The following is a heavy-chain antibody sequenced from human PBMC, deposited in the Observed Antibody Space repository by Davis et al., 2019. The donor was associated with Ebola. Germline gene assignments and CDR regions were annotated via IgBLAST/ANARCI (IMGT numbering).Heavy chain of an antibody. CDR1: GYTFTGYY. J-gene: IGHJ4*02. Sequence: ASVKVSCKAFGYTFTGYYMHWVRQAPGQGLEWMGWINPHNGNTNYAQNVQGRVIMTSDTATTTAYMEVGSLRSDDTAVYYCARAQFPTTSDHWGQGTLVSVSS. CDR3: ARAQFPTTSDH. V-gene: IGHV1-18*04. CDR2: INPHNGNT. D-gene: IGHD1-1*01.